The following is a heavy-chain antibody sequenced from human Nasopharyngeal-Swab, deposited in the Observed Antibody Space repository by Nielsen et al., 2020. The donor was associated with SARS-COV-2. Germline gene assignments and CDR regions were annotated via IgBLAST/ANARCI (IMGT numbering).Heavy chain of an antibody. D-gene: IGHD3-22*01. J-gene: IGHJ6*02. CDR2: IYSGGST. CDR3: AREILDYYDSSGYYSPPIFYGMDV. Sequence: GESLKISCAASGFTVSSNYMSWARQAPGKGLEWVSVIYSGGSTYYADSVKGRFPISRDNSKNTLYLQMNSLRAEDTAVYYCAREILDYYDSSGYYSPPIFYGMDVWGQGTTVTVSS. CDR1: GFTVSSNY. V-gene: IGHV3-53*01.